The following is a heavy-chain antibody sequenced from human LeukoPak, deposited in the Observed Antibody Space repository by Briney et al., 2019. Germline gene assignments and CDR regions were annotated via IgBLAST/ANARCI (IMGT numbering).Heavy chain of an antibody. D-gene: IGHD3-22*01. CDR3: ARGGVYYYDSSATFDY. Sequence: GGSLRLSCAASGFTFSSYWMHWVRQAPGEGLVWVSRINSDGSSTSYADSVKGRFTISRDNAKNTLYLQMNSLRAEDTAVYYCARGGVYYYDSSATFDYWGQGTLVTVSS. CDR2: INSDGSST. J-gene: IGHJ4*02. V-gene: IGHV3-74*01. CDR1: GFTFSSYW.